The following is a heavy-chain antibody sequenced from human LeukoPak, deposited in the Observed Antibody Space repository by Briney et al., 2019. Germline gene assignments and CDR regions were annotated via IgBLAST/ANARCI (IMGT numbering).Heavy chain of an antibody. CDR2: ISSSSSTI. D-gene: IGHD4-17*01. CDR1: GFTFSSYS. CDR3: ARDLPHPSLTTRYYGMDV. V-gene: IGHV3-48*01. Sequence: PGGSLRLSCAASGFTFSSYSMNWVRQAPGKGLEGVSYISSSSSTIYYADSVKGRFTISRDNAKNSLYLQMNSLRAEDTAVYYCARDLPHPSLTTRYYGMDVWGQGTTVTVSS. J-gene: IGHJ6*02.